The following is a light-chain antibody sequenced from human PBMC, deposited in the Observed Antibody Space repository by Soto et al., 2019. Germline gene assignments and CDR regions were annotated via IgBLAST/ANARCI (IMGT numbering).Light chain of an antibody. V-gene: IGKV1-5*03. CDR2: KAS. J-gene: IGKJ2*01. CDR1: QSISTW. Sequence: DIKMTQSPSTLSASVGDRVTITCRASQSISTWLAWYQQKSGKAPKLLIYKASSLESGVPSRFSGSGSGTEFTLTISSLQPDDFATYYCQQYNSYRYTFGQGNKLEIK. CDR3: QQYNSYRYT.